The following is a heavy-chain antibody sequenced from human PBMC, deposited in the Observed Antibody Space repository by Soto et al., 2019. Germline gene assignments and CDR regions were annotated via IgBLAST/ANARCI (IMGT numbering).Heavy chain of an antibody. J-gene: IGHJ4*02. CDR2: ICYDGSNT. V-gene: IGHV3-33*06. D-gene: IGHD2-2*01. CDR3: AKDESHYCSSTSCYYDY. Sequence: GGSLRLSCAASGFTFSSYGMHWVRQAPGKGLEWVSVICYDGSNTYYADSVKGRFTISRDNSKNTLYLQMNSLRAEDTAVYYCAKDESHYCSSTSCYYDYWGQGTLVTVSS. CDR1: GFTFSSYG.